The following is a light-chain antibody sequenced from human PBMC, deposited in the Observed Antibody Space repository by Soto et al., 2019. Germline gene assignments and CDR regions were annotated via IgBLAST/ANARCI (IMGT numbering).Light chain of an antibody. J-gene: IGKJ3*01. Sequence: IVLTQSPGTLSLSPGERATLSCRASQSVIGSYLAWYQQKPGQAPRLLIYGASSRPTGIQGRFNGSGAGTDFNLTISRLEPEDLAVYCCQQYVRSQFTFGPGTKVEIK. CDR3: QQYVRSQFT. CDR1: QSVIGSY. CDR2: GAS. V-gene: IGKV3-20*01.